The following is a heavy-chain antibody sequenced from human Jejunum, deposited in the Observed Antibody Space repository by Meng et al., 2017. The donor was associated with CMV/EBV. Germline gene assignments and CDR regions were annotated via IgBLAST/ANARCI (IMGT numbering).Heavy chain of an antibody. CDR3: ARHIGKWGFEY. V-gene: IGHV4-59*01. Sequence: QVQLQESGPRLVXPXXXXSLTCTVSGDSMTSFYWSWIRRPPGQGLEWIGNIYYSGGSKYNPSLKSRLSVTVDTSRNQFYLNLASVTAADAGVYYCARHIGKWGFEYWGQGALVTVSS. J-gene: IGHJ4*02. CDR1: GDSMTSFY. D-gene: IGHD1-1*01. CDR2: IYYSGGS.